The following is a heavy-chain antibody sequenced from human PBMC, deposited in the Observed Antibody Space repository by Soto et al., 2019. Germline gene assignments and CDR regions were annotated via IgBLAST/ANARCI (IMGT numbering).Heavy chain of an antibody. D-gene: IGHD3-10*01. CDR3: ARDGYDGSGSPYPAF. V-gene: IGHV4-59*01. J-gene: IGHJ4*02. CDR1: GASMSEYF. CDR2: NYYLGST. Sequence: ETLSLTCTVSGASMSEYFWSWIRQSPGRGLEWIGYNYYLGSTDYNPSLKSRVTISVDTSKRQFSLRLTSVTAAGTAVYFCARDGYDGSGSPYPAFWGPGTQVTVSS.